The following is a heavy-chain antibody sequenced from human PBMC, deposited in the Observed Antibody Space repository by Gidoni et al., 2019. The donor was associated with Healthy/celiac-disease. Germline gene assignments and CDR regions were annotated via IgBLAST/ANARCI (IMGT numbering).Heavy chain of an antibody. Sequence: QVQLVESGGGVVQPGRSLRLSCAASGFTFSSYGMHWVRQAPGKGLEWVAVIWYDGSNKYYADSVKGRFTISRDNSKNTLYLQMNSLRAEDTAVYYCARDPVDFWSGYPYYYYGMDVWGQGTTVTVSS. CDR3: ARDPVDFWSGYPYYYYGMDV. J-gene: IGHJ6*02. D-gene: IGHD3-3*01. V-gene: IGHV3-33*01. CDR1: GFTFSSYG. CDR2: IWYDGSNK.